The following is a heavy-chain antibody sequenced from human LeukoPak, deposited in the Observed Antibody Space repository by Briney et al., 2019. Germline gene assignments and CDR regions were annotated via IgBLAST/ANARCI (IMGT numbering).Heavy chain of an antibody. CDR3: ARGGVGSYDRSGYYYA. CDR1: GYTFTSYD. Sequence: GASVTVSCKASGYTFTSYDINWVRQATGQGLEWMGWMNPNSGNTGYAQKFQGRVTMTRNTSISTAYIELSSLRSEDTAVYYCARGGVGSYDRSGYYYAWGQGTLVTVSS. CDR2: MNPNSGNT. V-gene: IGHV1-8*01. D-gene: IGHD3-22*01. J-gene: IGHJ5*02.